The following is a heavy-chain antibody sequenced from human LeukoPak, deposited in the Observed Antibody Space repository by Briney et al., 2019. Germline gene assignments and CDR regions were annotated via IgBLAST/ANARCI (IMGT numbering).Heavy chain of an antibody. Sequence: SVKVSCKASGGTFSSYAISWVRQAPGQGLEWMGGIIPISGTANYAQKFQGRVTITADESTSTAYMELRSLRSDDTAVYYCARGQYNWNDPNDYWGQGTLVTVSS. CDR1: GGTFSSYA. V-gene: IGHV1-69*13. D-gene: IGHD1-1*01. J-gene: IGHJ4*02. CDR3: ARGQYNWNDPNDY. CDR2: IIPISGTA.